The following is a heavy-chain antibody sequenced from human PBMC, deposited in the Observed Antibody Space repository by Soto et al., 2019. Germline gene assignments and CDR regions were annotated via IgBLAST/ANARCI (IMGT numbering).Heavy chain of an antibody. J-gene: IGHJ6*02. CDR1: GGTFSSYA. CDR3: AREQAGGSGSLCGMDV. V-gene: IGHV1-69*01. D-gene: IGHD3-10*01. CDR2: IIPIFGTA. Sequence: QVQLVQSGAEVKKPGSSVKVSCKASGGTFSSYAISWVRQAPGQGLEWMGGIIPIFGTANYAQKFQGRVTITADEYPSTADLELSSLRSEDTAVYYCAREQAGGSGSLCGMDVWGHGTTVTVSS.